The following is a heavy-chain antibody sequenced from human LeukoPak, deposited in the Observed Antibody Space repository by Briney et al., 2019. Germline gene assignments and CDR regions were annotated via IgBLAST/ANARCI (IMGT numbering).Heavy chain of an antibody. J-gene: IGHJ4*02. D-gene: IGHD3-22*01. CDR2: ISGSGGST. CDR3: AKEAGYYDSSGPDY. V-gene: IGHV3-23*01. CDR1: GFTFSSYA. Sequence: GGSLRLSCAASGFTFSSYAMSWVRQAPGKGLEWVSAISGSGGSTYYADSVKGRFTISRDNSKNTLYLQMNSLRAGDTAVYYCAKEAGYYDSSGPDYWGQGTLVTVSP.